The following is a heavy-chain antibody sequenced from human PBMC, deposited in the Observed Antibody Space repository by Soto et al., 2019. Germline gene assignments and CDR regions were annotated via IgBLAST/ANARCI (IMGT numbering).Heavy chain of an antibody. CDR1: GGSISSSSYY. CDR2: IYYSGST. D-gene: IGHD3-16*01. J-gene: IGHJ4*02. CDR3: ARQGGYPEYPGLGIDY. V-gene: IGHV4-39*01. Sequence: PSETLSLTCTVSGGSISSSSYYWGWIRQPPGKGLEWIGSIYYSGSTYYNPSLKSRVTISVDTSKNQFSLKLSSVTAADTAVYYCARQGGYPEYPGLGIDYWGQGTLVTVSS.